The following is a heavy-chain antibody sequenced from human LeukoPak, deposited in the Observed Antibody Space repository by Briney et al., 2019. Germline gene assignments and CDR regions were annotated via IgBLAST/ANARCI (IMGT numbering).Heavy chain of an antibody. CDR2: IHHSGRT. CDR3: ARGRSRATIFGVALNWLDS. J-gene: IGHJ5*01. D-gene: IGHD3-3*01. Sequence: PLETLSLTCAVYGGSFSNYDWTWIRQPPGKGLEWIGEIHHSGRTNYNPSLKSRITISADTSKKQFSLRLSSVTAADTAVYYCARGRSRATIFGVALNWLDSWGQGNLVTVSS. V-gene: IGHV4-34*01. CDR1: GGSFSNYD.